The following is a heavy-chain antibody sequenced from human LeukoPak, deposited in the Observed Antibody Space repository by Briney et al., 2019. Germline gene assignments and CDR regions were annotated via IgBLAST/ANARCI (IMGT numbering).Heavy chain of an antibody. CDR1: GGTFSSYA. D-gene: IGHD2-2*02. V-gene: IGHV1-69*13. Sequence: EASVKVSFKASGGTFSSYAISWVRQAPGQGLEGMGGIIPIFGTANYAQKFQGRVTITADESMSTAYMELSSLRSEDTAVYYCARGLLGYCSSTSCYNGRAFDIWGQGTMVTVSS. CDR2: IIPIFGTA. J-gene: IGHJ3*02. CDR3: ARGLLGYCSSTSCYNGRAFDI.